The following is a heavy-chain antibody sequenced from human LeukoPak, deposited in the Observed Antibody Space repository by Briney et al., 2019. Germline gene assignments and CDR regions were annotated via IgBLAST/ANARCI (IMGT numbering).Heavy chain of an antibody. CDR3: ARAYYYGSGSYFFPPDY. D-gene: IGHD3-10*01. CDR1: GFTFSGSA. V-gene: IGHV3-48*03. Sequence: GGSLRLSCAASGFTFSGSALNWVRQAPGKGLEWISYISRSGSTIYYADSVKGRFTISRDNAKNSLYLQMNSLRAEDTAVYYCARAYYYGSGSYFFPPDYWGQGTLVTVSS. J-gene: IGHJ4*02. CDR2: ISRSGSTI.